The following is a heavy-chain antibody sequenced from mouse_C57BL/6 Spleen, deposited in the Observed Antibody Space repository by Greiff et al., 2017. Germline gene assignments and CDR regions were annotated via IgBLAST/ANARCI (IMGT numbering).Heavy chain of an antibody. CDR1: GFSLTSYA. J-gene: IGHJ4*01. CDR2: IWTGGGT. D-gene: IGHD2-3*01. CDR3: ARKGDGYYAMDY. V-gene: IGHV2-9-1*01. Sequence: VMLVESGPGLVAPSQSLSITCTVSGFSLTSYAISWVRQPPGKGLEWLGVIWTGGGTHYNSALKSRLSISKDNSKSQVFLQMNSLQTDETARYYCARKGDGYYAMDYWGQGTSVTVSS.